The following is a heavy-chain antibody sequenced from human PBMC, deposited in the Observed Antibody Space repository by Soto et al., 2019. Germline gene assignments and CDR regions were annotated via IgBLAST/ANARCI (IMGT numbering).Heavy chain of an antibody. CDR1: GGSISSGGYY. V-gene: IGHV4-31*03. D-gene: IGHD5-18*01. J-gene: IGHJ4*02. Sequence: QVQLQESGPGLVKPSQTLSLTCTVSGGSISSGGYYWTWIRQHPGKGLECIGYIYYSGSTYYTPSLRSRVTISVNTSSNQFSLKLNSVTAADTAVYFCERGRGYNTKFDYWGQGTLVTVSS. CDR2: IYYSGST. CDR3: ERGRGYNTKFDY.